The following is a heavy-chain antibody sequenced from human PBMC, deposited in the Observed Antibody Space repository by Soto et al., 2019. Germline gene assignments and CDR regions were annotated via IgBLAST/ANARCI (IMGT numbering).Heavy chain of an antibody. Sequence: GGSLRLSCAASGFTFSNYAMTWVRQAPGKGLEWVSGISGSGGSTYSADSVKGRFTISRDNSKNTLYLQMNSLGAEDTAVYYCAKGAYGSGSYDSWGQGTLVTVSS. D-gene: IGHD3-10*01. CDR2: ISGSGGST. CDR1: GFTFSNYA. V-gene: IGHV3-23*01. J-gene: IGHJ4*02. CDR3: AKGAYGSGSYDS.